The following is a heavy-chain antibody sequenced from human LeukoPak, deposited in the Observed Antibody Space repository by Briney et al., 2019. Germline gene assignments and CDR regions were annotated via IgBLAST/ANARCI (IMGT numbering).Heavy chain of an antibody. V-gene: IGHV5-51*01. CDR2: IYPADSDS. J-gene: IGHJ3*02. CDR1: GYSFTNYW. CDR3: ARLTGDRTFDI. D-gene: IGHD7-27*01. Sequence: KVSCKGSGYSFTNYWIGWVRQMPGKGLEWMGIIYPADSDSRYSPSFQGQVIISADKSIRTAYLQWSSLKASDTAIYYCARLTGDRTFDISGLGTMVTISS.